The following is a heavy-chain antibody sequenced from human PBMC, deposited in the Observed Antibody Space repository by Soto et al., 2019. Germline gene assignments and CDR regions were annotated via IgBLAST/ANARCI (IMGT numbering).Heavy chain of an antibody. V-gene: IGHV4-31*03. CDR3: ARARQAYSDSSGYYQTHFGPRFDY. CDR2: IYYSGST. Sequence: SETLSLTCTVSGCSISSGGYYWGWILQHPGKGLEWIGYIYYSGSTYYNPSLKSRVTISVDTSKNQFSLKLSSVTAADTAVYYCARARQAYSDSSGYYQTHFGPRFDYWGQGTLVTVSS. CDR1: GCSISSGGYY. J-gene: IGHJ4*02. D-gene: IGHD3-22*01.